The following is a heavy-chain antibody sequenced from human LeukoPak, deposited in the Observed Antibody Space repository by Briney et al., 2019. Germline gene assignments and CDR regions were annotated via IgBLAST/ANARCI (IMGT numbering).Heavy chain of an antibody. J-gene: IGHJ3*02. CDR1: GFTFSSYG. CDR3: AKSNGYGLVDI. V-gene: IGHV4-59*12. D-gene: IGHD3-10*01. Sequence: SGGSLRLSCAASGFTFSSYGMSWVRQPPGKGLEWIGNIFYSGSTYYSPSLKSRVTISLDTSRNQFSLKLNSVTAADTAVYYCAKSNGYGLVDIWGQGTMVTVSS. CDR2: IFYSGST.